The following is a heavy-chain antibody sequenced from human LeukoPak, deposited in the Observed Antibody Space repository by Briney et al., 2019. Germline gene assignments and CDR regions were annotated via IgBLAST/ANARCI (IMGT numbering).Heavy chain of an antibody. J-gene: IGHJ5*02. CDR1: GYIFTSYW. D-gene: IGHD1-26*01. CDR3: ASLVGAPGWFDP. Sequence: GESLQISCKGSGYIFTSYWIGWVRQLPGKGLEWMGIIYPGDSDTRYSPSFQGLVTISADKSISTAYLQWSSLKASDTAMYYCASLVGAPGWFDPWGQGTLVTVSS. CDR2: IYPGDSDT. V-gene: IGHV5-51*01.